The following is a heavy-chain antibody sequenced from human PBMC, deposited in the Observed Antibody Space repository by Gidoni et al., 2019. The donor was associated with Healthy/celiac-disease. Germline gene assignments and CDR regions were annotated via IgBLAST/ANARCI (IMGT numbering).Heavy chain of an antibody. V-gene: IGHV3-30-3*01. J-gene: IGHJ4*02. CDR2: ISYDGSNK. D-gene: IGHD4-4*01. Sequence: QVQLVESGGGVVQPGRSLRLSCAASGFTFSGYAMHWVRQAPGKGLEWVAVISYDGSNKYYADSVKGRFTISRDNSKNTLYLQMNSLRAEDTAVYYCVGEVTYDYWGQGTLVTVS. CDR3: VGEVTYDY. CDR1: GFTFSGYA.